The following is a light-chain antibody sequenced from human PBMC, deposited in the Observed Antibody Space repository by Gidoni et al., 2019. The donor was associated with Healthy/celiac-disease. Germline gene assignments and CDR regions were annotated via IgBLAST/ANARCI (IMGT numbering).Light chain of an antibody. CDR3: QQNGSSPL. Sequence: EIVLTPSPGTLSLSPGERATLSGRASQSVSSSYLAWYQQKPGQAPRLLIDGASSRATGIPDRCSGSGSGTDFTITISRLEPEDFEVYYCQQNGSSPLFXPXTKVEIK. V-gene: IGKV3-20*01. CDR1: QSVSSSY. CDR2: GAS. J-gene: IGKJ3*01.